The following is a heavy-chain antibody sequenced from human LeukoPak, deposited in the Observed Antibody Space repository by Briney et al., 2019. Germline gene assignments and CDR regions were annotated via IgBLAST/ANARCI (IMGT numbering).Heavy chain of an antibody. D-gene: IGHD5-18*01. Sequence: SETLSLTCAIYGGSFSGYYWSWIRQPPGKGLEWIGYIYYSGSTNYNPSLKSRVTISVDTSKNQFSLKLSSVTAADTAVYYCARLEGMDTAMVGYFDYWGQGTLVTVSS. J-gene: IGHJ4*02. CDR1: GGSFSGYY. V-gene: IGHV4-59*08. CDR2: IYYSGST. CDR3: ARLEGMDTAMVGYFDY.